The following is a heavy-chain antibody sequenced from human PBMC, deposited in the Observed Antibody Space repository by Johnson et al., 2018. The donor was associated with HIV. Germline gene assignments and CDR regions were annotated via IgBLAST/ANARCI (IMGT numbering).Heavy chain of an antibody. CDR2: IWYDGGNK. J-gene: IGHJ3*01. V-gene: IGHV3-33*06. D-gene: IGHD6-13*01. CDR3: AKVAVATAEGGVALEF. Sequence: QVQLVESGGGVVQPGRSLRLSCAASGFTFSSYGMHWVRQAPGKGLERVAVIWYDGGNKYYADSLKGRFTISRDNSKNTLYLQMNSLKVEDTAVYYCAKVAVATAEGGVALEFCGPGTMVTVS. CDR1: GFTFSSYG.